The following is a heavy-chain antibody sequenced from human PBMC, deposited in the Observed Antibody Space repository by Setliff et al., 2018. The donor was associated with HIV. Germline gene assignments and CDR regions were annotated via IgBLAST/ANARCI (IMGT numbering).Heavy chain of an antibody. Sequence: KTSETLSLTCTVSGGSISNYYWSWIRQPPGKGLEWIGYIYTSGRTNYNPSLKSRVTISIDTSKNQFSLKLSSVTAADTAVYYCARGLWFGGSYWFDPWGQGTLVTVSS. V-gene: IGHV4-59*01. J-gene: IGHJ5*02. CDR1: GGSISNYY. D-gene: IGHD3-10*01. CDR3: ARGLWFGGSYWFDP. CDR2: IYTSGRT.